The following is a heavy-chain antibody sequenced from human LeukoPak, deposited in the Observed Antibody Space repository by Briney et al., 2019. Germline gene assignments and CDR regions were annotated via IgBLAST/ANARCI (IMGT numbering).Heavy chain of an antibody. CDR2: ISGSGGST. J-gene: IGHJ4*02. D-gene: IGHD6-19*01. CDR1: GFTFSNYA. V-gene: IGHV3-23*01. CDR3: ARKGWLYSSLDY. Sequence: GGSLRLSCAASGFTFSNYAMSWVRQAPGKGLEWVSVISGSGGSTYYADSVKGRFTISRDNSKNTLYLEMNSLRAEDTAFYYCARKGWLYSSLDYWGQETLVTVSS.